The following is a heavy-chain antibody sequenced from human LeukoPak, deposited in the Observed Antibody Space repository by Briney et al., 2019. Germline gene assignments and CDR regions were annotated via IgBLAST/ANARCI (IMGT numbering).Heavy chain of an antibody. Sequence: PSETLSLTCTVSGGSISSYYWSWIRQPPGKGLEWIGSIYYSGSTYYNPSLKSRVSISVDTSKNQFSLKLSSVTAADTAVYYCARDFTTRNWFDPWGQGTLVTVSS. J-gene: IGHJ5*02. CDR3: ARDFTTRNWFDP. CDR2: IYYSGST. CDR1: GGSISSYY. V-gene: IGHV4-59*12. D-gene: IGHD1-1*01.